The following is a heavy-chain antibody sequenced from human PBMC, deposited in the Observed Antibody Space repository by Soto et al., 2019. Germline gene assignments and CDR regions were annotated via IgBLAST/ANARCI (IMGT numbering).Heavy chain of an antibody. CDR1: GGSISSSNW. Sequence: SETLSLTCAVSGGSISSSNWWSWVRQPPGKGLEWIGEIYYSGSTYYNPSLKSRVTISVDTSKNQFSLKLSSVTAADTAVYYCADYYYGMDVWGQGTTVTVSS. J-gene: IGHJ6*02. V-gene: IGHV4-4*02. CDR3: ADYYYGMDV. CDR2: IYYSGST.